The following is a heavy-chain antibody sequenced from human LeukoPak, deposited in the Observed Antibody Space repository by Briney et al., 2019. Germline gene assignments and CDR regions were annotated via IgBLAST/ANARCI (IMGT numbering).Heavy chain of an antibody. CDR2: ISGSGGST. CDR3: AKGPDGTFDY. V-gene: IGHV3-23*01. J-gene: IGHJ4*02. D-gene: IGHD1-1*01. Sequence: GGSLRLSCAASGFTFSSYSMNWVRQAPGKGLEWVSAISGSGGSTYYADSVKGRFTISRDNSKNTLYLQMNSLRAEDTAVYYCAKGPDGTFDYWGQGTLVTVSS. CDR1: GFTFSSYS.